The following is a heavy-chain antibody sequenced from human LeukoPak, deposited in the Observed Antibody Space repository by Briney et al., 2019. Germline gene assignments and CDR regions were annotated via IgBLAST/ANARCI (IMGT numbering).Heavy chain of an antibody. Sequence: SVKVSCKASGGTFSSYAISWVRQAPGQGLEWMGRIIPILGIANYAQKFQGRVTITADKSTSTAYVELSSLRSEDTAVYYCVTGFTTMAVDYFDYWGQGTLVTVSP. D-gene: IGHD5-18*01. CDR3: VTGFTTMAVDYFDY. CDR1: GGTFSSYA. V-gene: IGHV1-69*04. J-gene: IGHJ4*02. CDR2: IIPILGIA.